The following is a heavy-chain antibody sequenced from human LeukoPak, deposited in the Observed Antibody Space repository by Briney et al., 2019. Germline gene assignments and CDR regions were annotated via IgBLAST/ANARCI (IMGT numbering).Heavy chain of an antibody. Sequence: GASVKVSCKASGYSFTSYYMHWVRQAPGQGLEWIGIINPSGGSTSYAQKFQGRVTVTRDTSTSTVYMELSSLRSEDTAVYYCARDPSHCSGGSCYLSGAFDIWGQGTMVTVSS. CDR2: INPSGGST. J-gene: IGHJ3*02. CDR1: GYSFTSYY. V-gene: IGHV1-46*01. CDR3: ARDPSHCSGGSCYLSGAFDI. D-gene: IGHD2-15*01.